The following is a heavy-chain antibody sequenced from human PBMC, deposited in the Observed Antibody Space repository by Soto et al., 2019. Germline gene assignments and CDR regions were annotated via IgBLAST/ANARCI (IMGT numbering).Heavy chain of an antibody. Sequence: SETLSLTCTVSGGSISSSSYYWGWIRQPPGKGLEWIGSIYYSGSTYYNPSLKSRVTISVDTSKNQFSLKLSSVTAADTVVYYCARLRVIYYYYYYGMDVWGQGTTVTVAS. CDR3: ARLRVIYYYYYYGMDV. J-gene: IGHJ6*02. CDR1: GGSISSSSYY. CDR2: IYYSGST. V-gene: IGHV4-39*01.